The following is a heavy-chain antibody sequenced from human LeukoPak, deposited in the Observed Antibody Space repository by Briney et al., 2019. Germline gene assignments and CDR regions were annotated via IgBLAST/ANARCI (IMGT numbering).Heavy chain of an antibody. CDR1: GFTFSSYG. CDR2: IWYDGNNK. Sequence: GGSLRLSCAASGFTFSSYGMHWVRQAPGKRLEWVAVIWYDGNNKYYADSVKGRFTISRDNSKNTLYLQMNSLRAEDTAVYYCARSTSSEYDIYHFDYWGQGTLVTVSS. J-gene: IGHJ4*02. D-gene: IGHD3-9*01. V-gene: IGHV3-33*01. CDR3: ARSTSSEYDIYHFDY.